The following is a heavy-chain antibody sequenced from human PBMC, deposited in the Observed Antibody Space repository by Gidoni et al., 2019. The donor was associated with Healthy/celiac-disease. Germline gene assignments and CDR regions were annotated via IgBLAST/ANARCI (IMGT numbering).Heavy chain of an antibody. CDR2: INHSGRT. V-gene: IGHV4-34*01. D-gene: IGHD3-10*01. J-gene: IGHJ6*02. CDR3: AREGLLWFGNYGMDV. CDR1: GGSFSGYY. Sequence: QVQLQQWGAGLLKPSETLSLTCAVYGGSFSGYYWSWIRQPPGKGLEWIGEINHSGRTNSNPSLKSRVTISVDTSKNQFSLKLSSVTAADTAVYYCAREGLLWFGNYGMDVWGQGTTVTVSS.